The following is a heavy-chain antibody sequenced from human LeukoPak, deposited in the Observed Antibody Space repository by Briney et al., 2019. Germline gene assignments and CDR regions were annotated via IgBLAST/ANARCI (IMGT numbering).Heavy chain of an antibody. CDR2: INHKNGGT. D-gene: IGHD2-2*02. Sequence: ASVKVSCKASGHTFTGYYIHGVQPPAGQGVDGMGWINHKNGGTKYGQKFQRRVTMTRDTSISTVYMELSRLRFDDTAVYYRGRNRCGSGSCYTGWFDPWGQGTLVTVSS. CDR1: GHTFTGYY. J-gene: IGHJ5*02. CDR3: GRNRCGSGSCYTGWFDP. V-gene: IGHV1-2*02.